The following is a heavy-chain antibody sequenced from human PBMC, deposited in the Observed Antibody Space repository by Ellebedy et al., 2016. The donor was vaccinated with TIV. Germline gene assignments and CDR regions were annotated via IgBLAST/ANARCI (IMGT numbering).Heavy chain of an antibody. Sequence: PGGSLRLSCAASGFTFSSHWMSWVRQPPGKGLEWVGNIDQNGSDTYYVDSVKGRFTIARDNAKNSLNLQMNNLRVEDTAVYYCAREWDYWGQGTLVTVSS. V-gene: IGHV3-7*01. CDR3: AREWDY. CDR2: IDQNGSDT. CDR1: GFTFSSHW. J-gene: IGHJ4*02.